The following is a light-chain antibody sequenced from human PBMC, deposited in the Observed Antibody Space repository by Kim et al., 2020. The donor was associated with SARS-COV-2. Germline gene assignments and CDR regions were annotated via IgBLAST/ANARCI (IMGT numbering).Light chain of an antibody. CDR3: QQSYSTPPT. V-gene: IGKV1-39*01. CDR2: SAS. Sequence: DIQMTQSPSSLSASVGDRVTITCRASQSISSFLNWYQQTPGKAPKVLIHSASSLQTGVPSRFSATGSGTDFTLTISSLQPEDFATYYCQQSYSTPPTFGLGTKVDIK. CDR1: QSISSF. J-gene: IGKJ1*01.